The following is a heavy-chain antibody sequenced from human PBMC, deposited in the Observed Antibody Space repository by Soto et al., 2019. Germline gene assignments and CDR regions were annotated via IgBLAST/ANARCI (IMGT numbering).Heavy chain of an antibody. Sequence: VQLVESGGGVVQPGRSLRLSCAASGFTFSSYAMHWVRQAPGKGLEWVAVISYDGSNKYYADSVKGRFTISRDNSKNTLYLQMNSLRAEDTAVYYCARDGIAAAGMGWVWGQGTLVTVSS. D-gene: IGHD6-13*01. CDR2: ISYDGSNK. V-gene: IGHV3-30-3*01. CDR1: GFTFSSYA. J-gene: IGHJ4*02. CDR3: ARDGIAAAGMGWV.